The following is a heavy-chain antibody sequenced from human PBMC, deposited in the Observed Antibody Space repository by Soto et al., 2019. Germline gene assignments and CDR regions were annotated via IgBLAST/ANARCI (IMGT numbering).Heavy chain of an antibody. Sequence: ASVKVSCKASGYTFTSYGISWVRQAPGQGLEWMGWISAYNGNTNYAQKLQGRVTMTTDTSTSTAYMELRSLRSDDTAVYYCAREYCSSTSCYWGFGYWGQGTLVTVSS. V-gene: IGHV1-18*01. CDR3: AREYCSSTSCYWGFGY. J-gene: IGHJ4*02. CDR1: GYTFTSYG. D-gene: IGHD2-2*01. CDR2: ISAYNGNT.